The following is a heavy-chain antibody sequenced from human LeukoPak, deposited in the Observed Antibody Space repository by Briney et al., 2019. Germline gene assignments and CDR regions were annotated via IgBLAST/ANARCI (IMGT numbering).Heavy chain of an antibody. V-gene: IGHV3-30*18. CDR2: ISYDGSNK. CDR3: AKEIAAAASSTPLDY. CDR1: GFTFSSYG. Sequence: PGRSLRLSCAASGFTFSSYGMHWVRQAPGKGLEWVAVISYDGSNKYYAGSVKGRFTISRDNSKNTLYLQMNSLRAEDTAVYYCAKEIAAAASSTPLDYWGQGTLVTVSS. D-gene: IGHD6-13*01. J-gene: IGHJ4*02.